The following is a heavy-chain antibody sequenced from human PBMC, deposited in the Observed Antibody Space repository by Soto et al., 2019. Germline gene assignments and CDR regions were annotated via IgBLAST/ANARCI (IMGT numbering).Heavy chain of an antibody. D-gene: IGHD1-7*01. CDR3: ARGGQYNWNYGWFDP. Sequence: PSETLSLTCAVSDYSISSGYYWAWIRQPPGKGLEWIGSIYHSGRNFYNPSLKSRVTISVDTSKNQFSLRLSSVTAADTAVYYCARGGQYNWNYGWFDPWGQGTLVTSPQ. CDR2: IYHSGRN. V-gene: IGHV4-38-2*01. CDR1: DYSISSGYY. J-gene: IGHJ5*02.